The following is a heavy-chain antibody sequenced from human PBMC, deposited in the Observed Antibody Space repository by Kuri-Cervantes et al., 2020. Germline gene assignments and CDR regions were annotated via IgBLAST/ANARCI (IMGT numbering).Heavy chain of an antibody. V-gene: IGHV3-21*01. Sequence: LSLTCAASGFTFSSYSMNWVRQAPGKGLEWVSSISSSSSYIYYADSVKGRFTISRDNAKNSLYLQMNSLRAEDTAVYYCARESIAVAGTVWLPTYYYYYGMDVWGQGTTVTVSS. CDR1: GFTFSSYS. CDR2: ISSSSSYI. CDR3: ARESIAVAGTVWLPTYYYYYGMDV. D-gene: IGHD6-19*01. J-gene: IGHJ6*02.